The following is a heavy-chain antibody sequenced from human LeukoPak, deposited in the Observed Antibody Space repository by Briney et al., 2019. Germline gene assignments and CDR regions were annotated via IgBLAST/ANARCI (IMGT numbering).Heavy chain of an antibody. J-gene: IGHJ5*02. CDR1: GFTFSSYS. V-gene: IGHV3-21*04. Sequence: GRSLRLSCVASGFTFSSYSMNWVRQAPGKGLEWVSSISSSSSYIYYADSVKGRFTISRDNAKNSLYLQMNSLRSEDTAVYYCARVGGLGSSWPTYNWFDPWGQGTLVTVSS. CDR2: ISSSSSYI. CDR3: ARVGGLGSSWPTYNWFDP. D-gene: IGHD6-13*01.